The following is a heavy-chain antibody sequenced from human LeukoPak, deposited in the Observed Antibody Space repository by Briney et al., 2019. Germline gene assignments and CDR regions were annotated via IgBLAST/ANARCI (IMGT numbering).Heavy chain of an antibody. CDR1: GFTFSGHA. D-gene: IGHD3-3*01. Sequence: GGSLRLSCAASGFTFSGHAMGWVRQAPGKGLEWVSSITGSGGGTYYGDSVKGRFTFSRDNSMNTLFLQMNSLRAEDTAVYYCAKDGGGSLEWLPPMDVWGQGTTVTVSS. CDR3: AKDGGGSLEWLPPMDV. V-gene: IGHV3-23*01. J-gene: IGHJ6*02. CDR2: ITGSGGGT.